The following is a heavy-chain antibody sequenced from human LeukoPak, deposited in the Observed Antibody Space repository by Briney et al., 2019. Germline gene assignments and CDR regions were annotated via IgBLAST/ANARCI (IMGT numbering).Heavy chain of an antibody. Sequence: GGSLRLSCAASGFTFSSYWMHWVRQAPGKGLVWVSRINTDGSSTSYADSVKGRFTISRDNAKNTLYLQMNSLRAEDTAVYYCAKDGGYYDSSGYYFHFDYWGQGTLVTVSS. J-gene: IGHJ4*02. CDR1: GFTFSSYW. D-gene: IGHD3-22*01. CDR3: AKDGGYYDSSGYYFHFDY. V-gene: IGHV3-74*01. CDR2: INTDGSST.